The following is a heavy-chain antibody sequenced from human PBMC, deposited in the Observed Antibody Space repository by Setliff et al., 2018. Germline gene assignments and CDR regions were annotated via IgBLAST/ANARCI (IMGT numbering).Heavy chain of an antibody. CDR1: GFMFYTFG. V-gene: IGHV1-18*01. CDR2: ISGYNGNT. Sequence: ASVKVSCKTSGFMFYTFGFSWVRHVPEQGFEWMGCISGYNGNTNYAQKFQDRVTVTMDTSTSTVYMELRSLRSEDTAVYYCARGGSPDCSTAGCRYGDYVYWGQGTQVTVSP. D-gene: IGHD2-2*01. J-gene: IGHJ4*02. CDR3: ARGGSPDCSTAGCRYGDYVY.